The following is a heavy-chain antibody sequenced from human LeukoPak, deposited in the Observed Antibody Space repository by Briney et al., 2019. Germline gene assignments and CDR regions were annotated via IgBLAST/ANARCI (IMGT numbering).Heavy chain of an antibody. Sequence: ASVKVSCKASGYTFTSYYMHWVRQAPGQGLEWMGIINPSGGSTSYAQKFQGRVTMTRDTSTSTAYMELSSLRSEDTAVYYCARDQEVGATTRLPDDAFDIWGQGTMVTVSS. V-gene: IGHV1-46*01. D-gene: IGHD1-26*01. J-gene: IGHJ3*02. CDR3: ARDQEVGATTRLPDDAFDI. CDR2: INPSGGST. CDR1: GYTFTSYY.